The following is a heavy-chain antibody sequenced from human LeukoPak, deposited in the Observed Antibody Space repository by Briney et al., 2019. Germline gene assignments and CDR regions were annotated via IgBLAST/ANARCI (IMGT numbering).Heavy chain of an antibody. J-gene: IGHJ5*02. CDR2: INHSGST. CDR1: GGSFSGYY. D-gene: IGHD6-13*01. Sequence: PSETLSLTCAVYGGSFSGYYWSWIRQPPGKGLEWIGEINHSGSTNYNPSLKSRVTISVDTSKNQFSLKLSSVTAADTAVYYCARHRWQQLAVHWFDPWGQGTLVTVSS. CDR3: ARHRWQQLAVHWFDP. V-gene: IGHV4-34*01.